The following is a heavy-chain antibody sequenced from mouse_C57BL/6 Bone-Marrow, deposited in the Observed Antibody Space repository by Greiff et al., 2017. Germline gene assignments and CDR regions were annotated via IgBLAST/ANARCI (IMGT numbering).Heavy chain of an antibody. Sequence: QVQLQQPGAELVKPGASVKLSCKASGYTFTSYWMHWVKQRPGQGLEWIGMIHPNSGSTNYNEKFKSKATLTVDKSSSTAYMQLSSLTSEDSAVYDCARRAPFYYGNLYYFDYWGQGTTLTVTS. D-gene: IGHD2-1*01. J-gene: IGHJ2*01. V-gene: IGHV1-64*01. CDR1: GYTFTSYW. CDR2: IHPNSGST. CDR3: ARRAPFYYGNLYYFDY.